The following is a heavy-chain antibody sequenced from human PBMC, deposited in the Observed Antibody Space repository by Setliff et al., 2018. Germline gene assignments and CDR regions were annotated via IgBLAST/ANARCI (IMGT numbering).Heavy chain of an antibody. CDR2: IFYSGRT. J-gene: IGHJ4*02. V-gene: IGHV4-39*01. D-gene: IGHD3-16*01. CDR3: ARLPNYVWGSPVDY. CDR1: GASITNINYY. Sequence: ASETLSLTCTVSGASITNINYYWGLIRQPPGKGLEWIGSIFYSGRTFYNPSLKSRVTISVDTSKNQFSLTLSSVTAADTAVYYCARLPNYVWGSPVDYWGQGTLVTV.